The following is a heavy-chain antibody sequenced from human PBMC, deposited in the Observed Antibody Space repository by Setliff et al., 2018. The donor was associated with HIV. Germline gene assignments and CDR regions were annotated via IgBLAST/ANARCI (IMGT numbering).Heavy chain of an antibody. CDR1: GGSISTSNYY. CDR3: ARGAWYSSGWYSSRYMDV. J-gene: IGHJ6*03. D-gene: IGHD6-19*01. CDR2: VDYTGST. Sequence: SETLSLTCTVSGGSISTSNYYWGWVRQPPGKGLEWVGNVDYTGSTYYNPSLKSRVTISVDTSKNQFSLRLNSVTAADTAVYYCARGAWYSSGWYSSRYMDVWGKGTTVTVSS. V-gene: IGHV4-39*07.